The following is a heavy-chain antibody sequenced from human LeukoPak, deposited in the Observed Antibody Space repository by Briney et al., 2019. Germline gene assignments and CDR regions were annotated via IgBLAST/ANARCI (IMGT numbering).Heavy chain of an antibody. D-gene: IGHD3-10*01. CDR2: ISSSSSTI. Sequence: PGGSLRLSCAASGFTFSSYSMNWVRQAPGKGLEWVSYISSSSSTIYYADSVKGRFTISRDNAKNSLYLQMNSLRVDDTAVYYCARDRTGSEDYWGQGTLVTVSS. CDR1: GFTFSSYS. CDR3: ARDRTGSEDY. J-gene: IGHJ4*02. V-gene: IGHV3-48*04.